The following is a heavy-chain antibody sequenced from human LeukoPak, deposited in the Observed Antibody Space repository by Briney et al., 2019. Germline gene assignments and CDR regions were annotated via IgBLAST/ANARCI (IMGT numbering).Heavy chain of an antibody. V-gene: IGHV1-3*01. J-gene: IGHJ6*02. CDR1: GYTFTNYA. Sequence: ASVEVSCKGSGYTFTNYAIHWVRQAPGQSLEWLGWINPGNGDTKYSQDFQGRVTINTDTSAATAYVELNSLTSEDTAVYYCARDRWHCRVNCDSVYYFALDVWGQGTTVTVSS. CDR2: INPGNGDT. D-gene: IGHD2-15*01. CDR3: ARDRWHCRVNCDSVYYFALDV.